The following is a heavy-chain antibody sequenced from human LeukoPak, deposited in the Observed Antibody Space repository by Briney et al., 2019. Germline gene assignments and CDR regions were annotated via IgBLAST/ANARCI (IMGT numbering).Heavy chain of an antibody. V-gene: IGHV1-46*01. CDR3: ARAKQLFDY. Sequence: ASVKVSCKASGYTFIIYYIHWVRQAPGQGLEWMGIINPSGGSTSYAQKFQGRVTMTRDTSTSTVYMGLSSLRSEDTAVYYCARAKQLFDYWGQGTLVTVSS. D-gene: IGHD1-1*01. CDR2: INPSGGST. J-gene: IGHJ4*02. CDR1: GYTFIIYY.